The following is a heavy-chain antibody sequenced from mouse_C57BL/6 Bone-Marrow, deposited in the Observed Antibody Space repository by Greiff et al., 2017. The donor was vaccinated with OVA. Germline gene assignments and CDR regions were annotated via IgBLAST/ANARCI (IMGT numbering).Heavy chain of an antibody. V-gene: IGHV1-82*01. Sequence: QVQLQQSGPELVKPGASVKISCKASGYAFSSSWMNWVKQRPGKGLEWIGRIYPGDGDTTYNGKFKGKATLHADKYSSPAYMQLSRLTSADSAVYFVARHGDSYYASYVDYWGQGTTLTVSS. CDR1: GYAFSSSW. CDR2: IYPGDGDT. CDR3: ARHGDSYYASYVDY. J-gene: IGHJ2*01. D-gene: IGHD2-12*01.